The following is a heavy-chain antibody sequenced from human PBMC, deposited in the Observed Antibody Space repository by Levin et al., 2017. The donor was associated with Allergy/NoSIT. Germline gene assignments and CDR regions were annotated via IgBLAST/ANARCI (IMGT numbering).Heavy chain of an antibody. CDR3: ARAGSSSGWHLFDC. CDR1: GFTFSDHY. Sequence: LSLTCAASGFTFSDHYMDWVRQAPGKGLEWVARSRNKANSYTTEYAASVKGRFTISRDDSKDSLYLQMNSLQTDDTAVYYCARAGSSSGWHLFDCWGQGILVSVSS. CDR2: SRNKANSYTT. V-gene: IGHV3-72*01. J-gene: IGHJ4*02. D-gene: IGHD6-19*01.